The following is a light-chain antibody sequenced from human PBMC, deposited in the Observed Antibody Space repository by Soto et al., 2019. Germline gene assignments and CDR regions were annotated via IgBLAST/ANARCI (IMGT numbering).Light chain of an antibody. CDR2: EVN. CDR1: SGDVGTYNL. V-gene: IGLV2-23*02. CDR3: CSYAGRSNVV. Sequence: QSVLTQPASVSGSPGQSITISCTGTSGDVGTYNLVSWYQQHPGRAPKLIIFEVNKQPSGVSNRLSGSKSGNTASLAISGLQADDEADYHCCSYAGRSNVVCGGGTKLTVL. J-gene: IGLJ2*01.